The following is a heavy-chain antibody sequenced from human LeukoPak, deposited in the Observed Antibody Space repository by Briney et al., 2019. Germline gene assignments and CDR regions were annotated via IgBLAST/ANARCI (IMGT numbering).Heavy chain of an antibody. Sequence: SETLSLTCTVSGGSISSDYWSWIRQPPGKGLEWIGYIYYSGSTNYNPSLKSRVTISVDTSKNQFSLKLSSVTAADTAVYYCARGLTGEFDYWGQGTLVTVSS. J-gene: IGHJ4*02. CDR3: ARGLTGEFDY. CDR1: GGSISSDY. V-gene: IGHV4-59*01. D-gene: IGHD3-10*01. CDR2: IYYSGST.